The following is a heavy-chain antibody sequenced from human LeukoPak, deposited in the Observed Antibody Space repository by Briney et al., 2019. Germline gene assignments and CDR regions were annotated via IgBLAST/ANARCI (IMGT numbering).Heavy chain of an antibody. CDR1: GFTLSSYS. D-gene: IGHD1-26*01. CDR2: ISSSSSYI. Sequence: KSGGSLRLSCAASGFTLSSYSMNWVRQAPGKGLEWVSSISSSSSYIYYADSVKGRFTISRDNAKNSLYLQMNSLGAEDTAVYYCARVSGATSTFDYWGQGTLVTVSS. J-gene: IGHJ4*02. CDR3: ARVSGATSTFDY. V-gene: IGHV3-21*01.